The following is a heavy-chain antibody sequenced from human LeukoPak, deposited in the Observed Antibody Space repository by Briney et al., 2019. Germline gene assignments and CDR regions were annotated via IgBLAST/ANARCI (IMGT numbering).Heavy chain of an antibody. CDR3: AREVGYGSGSYCFDY. V-gene: IGHV4-59*01. CDR1: GGSISSYY. CDR2: IYYGGST. D-gene: IGHD3-10*01. Sequence: ASETLSLTCTVSGGSISSYYWSWIRQPPGKGLEWIGYIYYGGSTNYNPSLKSRVTISVDTSKNQFSLKLSSVTAADTAVYYCAREVGYGSGSYCFDYWGQGTLVTVSS. J-gene: IGHJ4*02.